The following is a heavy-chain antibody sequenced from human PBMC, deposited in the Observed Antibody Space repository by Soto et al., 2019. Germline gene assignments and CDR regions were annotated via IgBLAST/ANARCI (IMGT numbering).Heavy chain of an antibody. J-gene: IGHJ6*02. CDR3: ATATCGGDCYSKDYYYYGMDV. D-gene: IGHD2-21*02. CDR2: IDPSDSYT. V-gene: IGHV5-10-1*01. CDR1: GYSFTSYW. Sequence: PGESLKISCKGSGYSFTSYWISWVRQMPGKGLEWMGRIDPSDSYTNYSPSFQGHVTISADKSISTAYLQWSSLKASDTAMYYCATATCGGDCYSKDYYYYGMDVWGQGTTVTVSS.